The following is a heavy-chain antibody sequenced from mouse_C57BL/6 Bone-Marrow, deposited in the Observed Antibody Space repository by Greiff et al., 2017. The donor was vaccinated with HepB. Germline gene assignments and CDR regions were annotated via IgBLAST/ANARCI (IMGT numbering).Heavy chain of an antibody. CDR1: GFTFSDYG. V-gene: IGHV5-17*01. CDR3: ARAWDVGRPAWFAY. J-gene: IGHJ3*01. Sequence: EVKLMESGGGLVKPGGSLKLSCAASGFTFSDYGMHWVRRAPEKGLEWVAYISSGSSTIYYADTVKGRFTISRDNAKNTLFLQMTSLRSEDTAMYYCARAWDVGRPAWFAYWGQGTLVTVSA. CDR2: ISSGSSTI. D-gene: IGHD4-1*01.